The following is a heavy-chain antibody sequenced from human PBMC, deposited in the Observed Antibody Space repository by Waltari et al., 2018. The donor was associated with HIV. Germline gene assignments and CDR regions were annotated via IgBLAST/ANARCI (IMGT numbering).Heavy chain of an antibody. CDR2: ISWNSGRI. CDR3: AKDKRRYCSSTSCYYYFDY. J-gene: IGHJ4*02. Sequence: EVQLVESGGGLVQPGRSLRLPCAVSGFTCDEYAMHWVRQAPGKGLEWVSGISWNSGRIGYADSVKGRFTISRDNAKNSLYLQMNSLRAEDTALYYCAKDKRRYCSSTSCYYYFDYWGQGTLVTVSA. CDR1: GFTCDEYA. V-gene: IGHV3-9*01. D-gene: IGHD2-2*01.